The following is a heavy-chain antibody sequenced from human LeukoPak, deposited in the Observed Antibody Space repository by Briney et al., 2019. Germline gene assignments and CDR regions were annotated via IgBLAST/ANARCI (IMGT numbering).Heavy chain of an antibody. V-gene: IGHV3-23*01. CDR1: GFTFRSYA. J-gene: IGHJ4*02. Sequence: PGGSLRLACAASGFTFRSYAMSWVRQAPGKGLEWVSAFSGSGGSTYYADSVKGRFTISRDNSKNTLYLQMNSLRAEDTAVYYCAKSSPPPLRYWGQGTLVTVSS. CDR3: AKSSPPPLRY. CDR2: FSGSGGST.